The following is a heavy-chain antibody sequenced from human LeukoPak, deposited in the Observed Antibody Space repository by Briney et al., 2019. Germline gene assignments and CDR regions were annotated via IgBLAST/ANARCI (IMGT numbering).Heavy chain of an antibody. J-gene: IGHJ6*03. CDR2: IRSKTDGETA. CDR1: GFTLSNAW. D-gene: IGHD6-19*01. V-gene: IGHV3-15*01. CDR3: TTIGSPGYMDV. Sequence: GGSLRLSCGASGFTLSNAWMSWVRQAPGKGLEWVGRIRSKTDGETADYAAPVKGRFTISRDDSKNTLHLQMNSLKIEDTAVYYCTTIGSPGYMDVWGKGTTVTVSS.